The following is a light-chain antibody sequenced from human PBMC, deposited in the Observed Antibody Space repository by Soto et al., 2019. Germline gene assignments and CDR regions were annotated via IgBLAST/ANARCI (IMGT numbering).Light chain of an antibody. CDR3: QQYGSSPLT. CDR2: GAS. Sequence: EIVLTQSPGTLSLSPGERATLSCSASQSVSSSYLAWYQQKPGQAPRLLIYGASSRATCIPDRFSGSGSGTDFPLTISRLEPEDFAVYYCQQYGSSPLTFGGGTQVEIK. CDR1: QSVSSSY. V-gene: IGKV3-20*01. J-gene: IGKJ4*01.